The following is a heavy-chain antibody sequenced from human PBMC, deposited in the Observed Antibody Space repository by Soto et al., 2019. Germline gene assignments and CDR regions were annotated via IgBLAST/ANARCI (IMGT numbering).Heavy chain of an antibody. D-gene: IGHD3-10*01. CDR1: GFTFSAYS. V-gene: IGHV3-48*01. CDR2: ISRSSSTI. J-gene: IGHJ4*02. Sequence: PVGSLRLSCAASGFTFSAYSMNWVRQAPGKGLEWVSYISRSSSTIYYADSVKGRFTISRDNSKNTLYLQMNSLRAEDTAVYYCAKRILSGSAPGDYWGQGTLVTVSS. CDR3: AKRILSGSAPGDY.